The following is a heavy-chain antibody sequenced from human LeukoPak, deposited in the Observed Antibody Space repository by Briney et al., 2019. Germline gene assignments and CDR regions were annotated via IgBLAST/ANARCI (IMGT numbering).Heavy chain of an antibody. Sequence: ASVKVSCTVSGSSLTELSLYWVRQAPGKGLEWMGGFDVIDAKTFYAQKFQGRVTMTEDPSTDTAYMELSSLRSDDTAFYYCAAGRPYSLLDYWGQGTLLTVS. CDR2: FDVIDAKT. V-gene: IGHV1-24*01. D-gene: IGHD5-18*01. J-gene: IGHJ4*02. CDR1: GSSLTELS. CDR3: AAGRPYSLLDY.